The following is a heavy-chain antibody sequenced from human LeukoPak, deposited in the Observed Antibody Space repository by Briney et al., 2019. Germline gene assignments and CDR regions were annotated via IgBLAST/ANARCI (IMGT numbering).Heavy chain of an antibody. V-gene: IGHV3-30*02. Sequence: GGSLRLSCAASGFTFSSYGMHWVRQAPGKGLEWVAFIRYDGSNKYYADSVKGRFTISRDNSKNTLYLQMNTLRAEDTAVYYCAKDLGGAYCGGDCSVDYWGQGTLVTVSS. D-gene: IGHD2-21*02. CDR2: IRYDGSNK. CDR3: AKDLGGAYCGGDCSVDY. CDR1: GFTFSSYG. J-gene: IGHJ4*02.